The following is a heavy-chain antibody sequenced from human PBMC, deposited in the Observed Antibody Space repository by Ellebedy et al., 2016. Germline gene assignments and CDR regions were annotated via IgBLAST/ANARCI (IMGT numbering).Heavy chain of an antibody. CDR2: IIPILGIA. J-gene: IGHJ4*02. CDR3: ARAYSSSWSPWGSFDY. Sequence: ASVKVSCKASGGTFSSYAISWARQAPGQGLEWMGRIIPILGIANYAQKFQGRVTITADKSTSTAYMELSSLRSEDTAVYYCARAYSSSWSPWGSFDYWGQGTLVTVSS. CDR1: GGTFSSYA. V-gene: IGHV1-69*04. D-gene: IGHD6-13*01.